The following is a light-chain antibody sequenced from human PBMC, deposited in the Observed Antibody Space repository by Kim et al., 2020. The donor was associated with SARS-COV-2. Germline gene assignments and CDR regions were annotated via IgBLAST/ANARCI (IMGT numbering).Light chain of an antibody. CDR3: QQYNDWPPLT. CDR1: QSISSD. CDR2: GAS. V-gene: IGKV3-15*01. J-gene: IGKJ4*01. Sequence: FPAERVPPTCRASQSISSDLAWYQQTPGQAPRLLIYGASTRATGLPPRFTGSGSGTEFTLTISSLQSEDFAVYYCQQYNDWPPLTFGGGTKVDIK.